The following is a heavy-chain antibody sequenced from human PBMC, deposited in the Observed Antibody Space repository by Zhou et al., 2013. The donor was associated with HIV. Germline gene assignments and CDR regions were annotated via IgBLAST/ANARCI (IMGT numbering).Heavy chain of an antibody. CDR3: AREERGYSGYDGPKNYYYMDV. D-gene: IGHD5-12*01. J-gene: IGHJ6*03. V-gene: IGHV1-69*04. CDR1: GGTFSSYA. Sequence: QVQLVQSGAEVKKPGSSVKVSCKASGGTFSSYAISWVRQAPGQGLEWMGRIIPILGIANYAQKFQGRVTITADKSTSTAYMELSSLRSEDTAVYYCAREERGYSGYDGPKNYYYMDVWGKGTTVTVSS. CDR2: IIPILGIA.